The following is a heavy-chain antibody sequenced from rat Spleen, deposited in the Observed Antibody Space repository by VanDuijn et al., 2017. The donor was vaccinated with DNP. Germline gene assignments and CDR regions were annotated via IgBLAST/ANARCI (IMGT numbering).Heavy chain of an antibody. V-gene: IGHV5-31*01. CDR2: IANGNGGT. Sequence: EVQLVETGGGLVQPGRSLKLSCIVSGFTFNNYWMTWIRQAPGKGLEWVASIANGNGGTFFPDSVKGRFTISRDNAKNTQYLQMDSLRSEDTATYYCARGPNYGGDSDYFDYWGQGVMVTVSS. J-gene: IGHJ2*01. D-gene: IGHD1-11*01. CDR3: ARGPNYGGDSDYFDY. CDR1: GFTFNNYW.